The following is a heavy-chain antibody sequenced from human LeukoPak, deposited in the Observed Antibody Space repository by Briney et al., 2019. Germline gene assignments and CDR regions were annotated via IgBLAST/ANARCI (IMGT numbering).Heavy chain of an antibody. Sequence: SETLSLTCAVPRGSISSGGYASSWIRQPPGKGLEWIGYIYHSGSTYYHPSLKSRVTISVDRSKNQSSLKLSSVTAGDTAVYYCAAGSVYSSSWVPNFDYWGQGTLVTVSS. CDR1: RGSISSGGYA. V-gene: IGHV4-30-2*01. D-gene: IGHD6-13*01. J-gene: IGHJ4*02. CDR3: AAGSVYSSSWVPNFDY. CDR2: IYHSGST.